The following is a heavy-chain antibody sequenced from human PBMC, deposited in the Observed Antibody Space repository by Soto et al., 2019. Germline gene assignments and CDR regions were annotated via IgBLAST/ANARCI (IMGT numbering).Heavy chain of an antibody. J-gene: IGHJ4*02. V-gene: IGHV3-33*01. D-gene: IGHD2-15*01. CDR3: ARDAGYCSGGSCYFYYPSYYFDY. Sequence: GGSLRLSCAASGFTFSSYGMHWVRQAPGKGLEWVAVIWYDGSNKYYADSVKGRFTISRDNSKNTLYLQMNSLRAEDTAVYYCARDAGYCSGGSCYFYYPSYYFDYWGQGTLVTVSS. CDR1: GFTFSSYG. CDR2: IWYDGSNK.